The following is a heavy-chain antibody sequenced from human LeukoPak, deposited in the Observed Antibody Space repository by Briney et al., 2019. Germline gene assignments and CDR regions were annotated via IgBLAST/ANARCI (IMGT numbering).Heavy chain of an antibody. CDR2: ISGSGGST. Sequence: PGGSLRLSCAASGFTFSSYAMSWVRQAPGKGLEWVSAISGSGGSTYYADSVKGRFTISRDNSKNTLYLQMNSLRAEDTAVYYCAKDLIVGCSSTSCYAVYYYYGMDVWGQGTTVTVSS. V-gene: IGHV3-23*01. CDR1: GFTFSSYA. D-gene: IGHD2-2*01. CDR3: AKDLIVGCSSTSCYAVYYYYGMDV. J-gene: IGHJ6*02.